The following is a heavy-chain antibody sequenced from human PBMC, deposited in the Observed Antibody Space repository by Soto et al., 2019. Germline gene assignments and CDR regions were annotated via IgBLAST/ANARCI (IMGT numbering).Heavy chain of an antibody. J-gene: IGHJ3*02. Sequence: PSETLSLTCTVSGDSMTNYFGSWVRQPPGKGLEWIGYMYSSGSGSYSCSLRSRVTISVDTSKNQMSLQLSSVPAAATAVYYCVVSGRTFGGAIWGRGTMVTV. V-gene: IGHV4-59*01. CDR1: GDSMTNYF. CDR2: MYSSGSG. CDR3: VVSGRTFGGAI. D-gene: IGHD3-16*01.